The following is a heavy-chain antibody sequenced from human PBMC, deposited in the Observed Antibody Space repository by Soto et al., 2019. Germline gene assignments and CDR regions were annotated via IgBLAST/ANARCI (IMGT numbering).Heavy chain of an antibody. CDR3: ARDYYDSSYCAFDI. D-gene: IGHD3-22*01. V-gene: IGHV4-30-4*01. Sequence: SETLSLACTVSVVSISSGDYYCSWIRQPPGKGLEWIGYIYYSGSTYYNPSLKSRVTISVDTSKNQFSLNLSSVTAADAAVYYCARDYYDSSYCAFDIWGQGTMVSVSS. CDR1: VVSISSGDYY. CDR2: IYYSGST. J-gene: IGHJ3*02.